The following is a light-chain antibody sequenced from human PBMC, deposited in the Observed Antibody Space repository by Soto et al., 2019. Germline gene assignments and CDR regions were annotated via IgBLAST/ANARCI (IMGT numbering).Light chain of an antibody. J-gene: IGLJ1*01. CDR2: DVT. V-gene: IGLV2-11*01. CDR1: SSDVGGYNY. CDR3: CSFSGSPYV. Sequence: QSALTQPRSVSGSPGQSVTISCTGTSSDVGGYNYVSWYQQHPGKAPKLMIYDVTKRPSGVPDRFSGSKSGNTASLTISGLQAEYEADYYCCSFSGSPYVFGSGNKVTDL.